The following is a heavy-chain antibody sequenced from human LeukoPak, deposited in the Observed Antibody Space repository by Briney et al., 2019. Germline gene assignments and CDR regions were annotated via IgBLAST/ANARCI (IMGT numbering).Heavy chain of an antibody. J-gene: IGHJ6*03. CDR1: GGSFSGYY. D-gene: IGHD2-2*01. CDR3: ARGVKKPLGYRSSTSCYGPYYYYMDV. V-gene: IGHV4-34*01. Sequence: PSETLSLTCAVYGGSFSGYYWSWIRQPPGKGLEWIGEINHSGSTNYNLSLKSRVTISVDTSKNQFSLTLSSVTAADTAVYYCARGVKKPLGYRSSTSCYGPYYYYMDVWGKGTTVTVSS. CDR2: INHSGST.